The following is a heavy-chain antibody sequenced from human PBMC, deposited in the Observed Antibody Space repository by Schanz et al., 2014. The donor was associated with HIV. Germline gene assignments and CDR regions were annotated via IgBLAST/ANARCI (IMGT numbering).Heavy chain of an antibody. CDR1: GFTFNNYG. CDR3: AKEEQQLGGVGGYHFDY. V-gene: IGHV3-30*18. Sequence: VQLVESGGGLVKRGGSLRLSCAASGFTFNNYGVNWVRQAPGKGLEWVAVLSYDGSNKYYADSVKGRFTISRDISKNTLYLQMNSLRAEDTAVYYCAKEEQQLGGVGGYHFDYWGQGTLVTVSS. D-gene: IGHD6-13*01. CDR2: LSYDGSNK. J-gene: IGHJ4*02.